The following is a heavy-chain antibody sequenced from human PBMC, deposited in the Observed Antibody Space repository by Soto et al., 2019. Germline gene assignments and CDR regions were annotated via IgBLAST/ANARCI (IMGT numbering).Heavy chain of an antibody. CDR1: VVTSSG. J-gene: IGHJ3*01. D-gene: IGHD3-3*01. CDR3: AREGILGLFDAYDL. CDR2: ISTHNGNT. Sequence: ASVKVSCKASVVTSSGIGWVRQAPGQRLEWMGWISTHNGNTIYAQKFQGRVIMTMDTSTTTVYMELRSLRPDDTAVYLCAREGILGLFDAYDLWGQGTMVTVSS. V-gene: IGHV1-18*04.